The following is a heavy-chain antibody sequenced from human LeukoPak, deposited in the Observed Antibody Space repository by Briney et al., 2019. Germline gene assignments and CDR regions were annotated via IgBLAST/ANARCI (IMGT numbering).Heavy chain of an antibody. J-gene: IGHJ6*03. Sequence: GASVKVSCKASGYTFTGYYMHWVRQAPGQGLEWMGRINPNSGGTNYAQKFQGRVTMTRDTSISTAYMELSRLRSDDTAVYYCARDGSVDYYYYYLDVGGKGNTATV. CDR1: GYTFTGYY. CDR3: ARDGSVDYYYYYLDV. D-gene: IGHD2-2*03. V-gene: IGHV1-2*06. CDR2: INPNSGGT.